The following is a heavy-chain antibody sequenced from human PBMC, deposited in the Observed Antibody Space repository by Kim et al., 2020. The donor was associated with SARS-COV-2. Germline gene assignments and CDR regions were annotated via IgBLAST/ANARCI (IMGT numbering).Heavy chain of an antibody. CDR3: ARLAVRGIRYYYGMDV. J-gene: IGHJ6*02. D-gene: IGHD3-10*01. Sequence: KFQGRVTMTRNTSISTAYMELSSLRSEDTAVYYCARLAVRGIRYYYGMDVWGQGTTVTVSS. V-gene: IGHV1-8*01.